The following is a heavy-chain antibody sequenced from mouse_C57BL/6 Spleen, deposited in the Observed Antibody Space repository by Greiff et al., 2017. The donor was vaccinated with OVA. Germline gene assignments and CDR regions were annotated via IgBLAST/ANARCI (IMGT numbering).Heavy chain of an antibody. V-gene: IGHV1-15*01. Sequence: QVQLQQSGAELVRPGASVTLSCKASGYTFTDYEMHWVKQTPVHGLEWIGAIDPETGGTAYNQKFKGKAILTADKSSSTAYMELRSLTSEDSAVYYCTRREDSSGPYFDYWGQGTTRTVSS. CDR3: TRREDSSGPYFDY. CDR2: IDPETGGT. D-gene: IGHD3-2*02. CDR1: GYTFTDYE. J-gene: IGHJ2*01.